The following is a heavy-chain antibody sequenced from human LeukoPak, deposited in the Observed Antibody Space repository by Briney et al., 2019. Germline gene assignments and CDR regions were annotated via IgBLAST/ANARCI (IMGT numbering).Heavy chain of an antibody. J-gene: IGHJ4*02. CDR3: ASPVDCSGGSCDYGEIFDY. D-gene: IGHD2-15*01. Sequence: KPSETLSLTCTVSGGSISSYYWSWIRQPPGKGLEWIGSIYYSGSTYYNPSLKSRVTISVDTSKNQFSLKLSSVTAADTAVYYCASPVDCSGGSCDYGEIFDYWGQGTLVTVSS. V-gene: IGHV4-59*12. CDR1: GGSISSYY. CDR2: IYYSGST.